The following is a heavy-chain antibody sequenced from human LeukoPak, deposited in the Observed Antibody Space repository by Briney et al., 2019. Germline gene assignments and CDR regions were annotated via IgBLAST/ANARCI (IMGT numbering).Heavy chain of an antibody. J-gene: IGHJ4*02. CDR2: ISGNGDST. CDR1: GFTFSTCA. Sequence: PGGSLRLSCAASGFTFSTCAMHWVRQAQGKGLEYVAAISGNGDSTYYANSVKGRFTISRDNSKNTLYLHMGSLRPEDMAVYYCAKPLRGWYDFDCWGQGTLVTVSS. D-gene: IGHD6-19*01. V-gene: IGHV3-64*01. CDR3: AKPLRGWYDFDC.